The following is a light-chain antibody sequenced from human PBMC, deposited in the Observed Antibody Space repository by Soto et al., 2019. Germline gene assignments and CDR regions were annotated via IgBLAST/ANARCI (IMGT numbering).Light chain of an antibody. J-gene: IGLJ2*01. Sequence: QSVLTQPASVSGSPGQSITISCTGTSSDVGGYNYVSWYQQHPGKAPTLMIYDVSNRPSVVSNRFSGSKSGNTASLTISGLQAEYEADYYCSSYTSSSTVVFGGGTKLTVL. V-gene: IGLV2-14*01. CDR3: SSYTSSSTVV. CDR2: DVS. CDR1: SSDVGGYNY.